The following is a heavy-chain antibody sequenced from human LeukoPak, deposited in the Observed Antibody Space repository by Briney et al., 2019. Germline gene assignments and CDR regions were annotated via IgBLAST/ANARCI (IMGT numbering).Heavy chain of an antibody. J-gene: IGHJ5*02. CDR1: GFTFSSYS. D-gene: IGHD1-26*01. CDR3: ARERGSYA. CDR2: ISSSSTI. Sequence: PGGSLRLSCAASGFTFSSYSMNWVRQAPGKGLEWVSYISSSSTIYYADSVKGRFTISRDNAKNSLYLQMNSLRAEDTAVYYCARERGSYAWGQGTLVTVSS. V-gene: IGHV3-48*01.